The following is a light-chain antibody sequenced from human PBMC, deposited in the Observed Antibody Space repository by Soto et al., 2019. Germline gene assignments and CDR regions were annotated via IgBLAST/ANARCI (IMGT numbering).Light chain of an antibody. J-gene: IGKJ3*01. CDR1: QSVLSSSNNENY. CDR2: WAS. V-gene: IGKV4-1*01. Sequence: DIVMTQSPDSLAVSLGERATINCKSSQSVLSSSNNENYLAWYQQKPRQPPKLLIYWASTRDSGVPDRFSGSGSGTHFSITISSLQAEDVAVYYCQQYYTTPFTFGPGTKVDIK. CDR3: QQYYTTPFT.